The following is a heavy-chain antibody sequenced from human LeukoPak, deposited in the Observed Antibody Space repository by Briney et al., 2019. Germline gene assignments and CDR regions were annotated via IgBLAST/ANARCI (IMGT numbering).Heavy chain of an antibody. Sequence: SETLSLTCTVSGGSISYYWSWIRQPPGKGLEWIGYIYYSGSTNYNPSLKSRVTISVDTSKNQCSLKLSSVTAADTAVYYCARATSDSSGYYYFDYWGQGTLVTVSS. CDR3: ARATSDSSGYYYFDY. J-gene: IGHJ4*02. D-gene: IGHD3-22*01. V-gene: IGHV4-59*01. CDR2: IYYSGST. CDR1: GGSISYY.